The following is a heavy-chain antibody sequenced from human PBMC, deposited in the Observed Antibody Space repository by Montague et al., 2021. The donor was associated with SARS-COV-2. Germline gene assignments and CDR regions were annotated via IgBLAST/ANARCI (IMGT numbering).Heavy chain of an antibody. CDR1: GGSFSDYY. V-gene: IGHV4-34*01. J-gene: IGHJ2*01. CDR2: INHSGST. CDR3: ARGAPTITMIVVVVTGAGWYFDL. D-gene: IGHD3-22*01. Sequence: SGTLSLTCAAHGGSFSDYYWSWIRQAPGKGLEWIGEINHSGSTNYNPSLKSRVTISVDTSKNQFSLKLSSVTAADTAVYYCARGAPTITMIVVVVTGAGWYFDLWGRGTLVSVSA.